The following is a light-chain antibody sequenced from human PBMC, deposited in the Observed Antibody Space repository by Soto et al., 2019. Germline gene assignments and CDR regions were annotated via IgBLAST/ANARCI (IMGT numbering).Light chain of an antibody. V-gene: IGLV2-8*01. J-gene: IGLJ3*02. CDR1: SSDVGDYNY. CDR2: EAN. Sequence: QYALTQPPSASGSPVQSVTISCTGVSSDVGDYNYVSWYQQHPGKVPKLMIYEANKRPSGVPDRFSGSKSGNTASLTVSGLQAEDEADYYCSSYTGNNKLLFGGGTKLTVL. CDR3: SSYTGNNKLL.